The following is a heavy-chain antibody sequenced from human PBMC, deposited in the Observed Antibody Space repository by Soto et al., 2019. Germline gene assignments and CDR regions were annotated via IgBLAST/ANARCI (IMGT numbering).Heavy chain of an antibody. V-gene: IGHV3-23*01. CDR3: ANSNDYGSGSYSPFDN. D-gene: IGHD3-10*01. J-gene: IGHJ4*02. CDR1: GFTFSSYG. Sequence: EVQLLESGGGLVQPGGSLRLSCAASGFTFSSYGMSWVRQAPGKGLEWVSSISGSGGSTYYADSVKGRFTISRDNSKNSLYLQMSSLRAEDTAVYYCANSNDYGSGSYSPFDNWGQGTLVTVSS. CDR2: ISGSGGST.